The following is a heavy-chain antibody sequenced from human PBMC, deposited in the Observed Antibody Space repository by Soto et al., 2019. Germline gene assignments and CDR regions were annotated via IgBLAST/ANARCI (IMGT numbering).Heavy chain of an antibody. Sequence: ASVKVSCTASGYTFTNYGISGVRQAPGQGLEWMGWINVYNGNTKYAQKVQGRVTMTTDTSTSTAYMELRSLRSDDTAVYYCARGVGSGSYYNQYNWFDPWGQGTLVTGSS. CDR1: GYTFTNYG. J-gene: IGHJ5*02. V-gene: IGHV1-18*01. D-gene: IGHD3-10*01. CDR2: INVYNGNT. CDR3: ARGVGSGSYYNQYNWFDP.